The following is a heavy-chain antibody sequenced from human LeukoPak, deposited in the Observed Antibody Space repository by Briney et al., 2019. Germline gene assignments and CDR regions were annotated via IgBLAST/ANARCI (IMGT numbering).Heavy chain of an antibody. V-gene: IGHV1-2*06. CDR2: INPNSGGT. J-gene: IGHJ3*02. Sequence: ASVMVSCKASGYTLTGYYMHWVRQAPGQGLEWMGRINPNSGGTNYAQKFQGRVTMTRDTSISTAYMELSRLRSDDTAAYYCASDSSADAFDIWGQGTMVTVSS. CDR3: ASDSSADAFDI. D-gene: IGHD6-19*01. CDR1: GYTLTGYY.